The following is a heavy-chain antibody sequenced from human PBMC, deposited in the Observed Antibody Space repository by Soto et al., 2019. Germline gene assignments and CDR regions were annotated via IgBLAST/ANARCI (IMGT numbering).Heavy chain of an antibody. CDR1: GFTFSSFA. CDR3: AKDGVGWVTTVSYFDS. J-gene: IGHJ4*02. D-gene: IGHD4-4*01. Sequence: EVQLLESGGGLVQSGGSLRLSCAASGFTFSSFAMNWVRQAPGKGLEWVSTISVSGDTTTYADSVKGRFTISRDNSMDTLYLQMNSLRPEDTALYFCAKDGVGWVTTVSYFDSWGQGTRVTVSS. V-gene: IGHV3-23*01. CDR2: ISVSGDTT.